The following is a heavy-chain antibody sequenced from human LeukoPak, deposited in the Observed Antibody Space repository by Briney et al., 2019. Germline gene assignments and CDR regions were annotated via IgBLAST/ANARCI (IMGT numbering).Heavy chain of an antibody. V-gene: IGHV3-74*01. J-gene: IGHJ6*02. CDR1: GFTFSSYW. CDR3: ARDLSYDFWSGYYWPLYGMDV. D-gene: IGHD3-3*01. Sequence: EGSLRLSCAASGFTFSSYWMHWVRQAPGKGLVWVSRINSDGSSTSYADSVKGRFTISRDNAKNTLYLQMNSLRAEDTAVYYCARDLSYDFWSGYYWPLYGMDVWGQGTTVTVSS. CDR2: INSDGSST.